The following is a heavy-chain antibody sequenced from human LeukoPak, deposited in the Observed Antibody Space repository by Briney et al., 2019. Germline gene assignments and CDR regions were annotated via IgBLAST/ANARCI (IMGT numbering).Heavy chain of an antibody. Sequence: GRSRRLSCAASGFTLTSYGMDWVRQAPGKGREWVAAISEEGSNTYYAGSVKGRFTISRDNSKNTLYLQMNSLRAEDTAVYYCAKGGDQAAFDIWRQGTMVTVSS. D-gene: IGHD3-10*01. CDR3: AKGGDQAAFDI. CDR1: GFTLTSYG. V-gene: IGHV3-30*18. J-gene: IGHJ3*02. CDR2: ISEEGSNT.